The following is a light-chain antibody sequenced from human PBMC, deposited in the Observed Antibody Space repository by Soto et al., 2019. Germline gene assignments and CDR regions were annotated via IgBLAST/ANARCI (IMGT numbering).Light chain of an antibody. V-gene: IGLV1-51*01. Sequence: QSVLTQPPSVSAAPGQNVTISCSGSDSNIGNNSVSWYQQLPGTAPKFLIYDNSERPSGIPDRFSASKSGTSATLGITVLQTGDEADYYCGSWESARSVVLLGGGTKLTVL. J-gene: IGLJ2*01. CDR1: DSNIGNNS. CDR2: DNS. CDR3: GSWESARSVVL.